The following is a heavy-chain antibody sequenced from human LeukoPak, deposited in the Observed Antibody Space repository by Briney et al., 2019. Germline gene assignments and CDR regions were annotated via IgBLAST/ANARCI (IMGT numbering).Heavy chain of an antibody. Sequence: SETLSLTCAVYGGSFSGYYWSWIRQPPGKGLEWIGEINHSGSTNYNPSLKSRVTISVDTSKSQFSLKLSSVTAADTAVYYCARGPRIAAHYYGMDVWGQGTTVTVSS. V-gene: IGHV4-34*01. CDR1: GGSFSGYY. CDR2: INHSGST. CDR3: ARGPRIAAHYYGMDV. J-gene: IGHJ6*02. D-gene: IGHD6-13*01.